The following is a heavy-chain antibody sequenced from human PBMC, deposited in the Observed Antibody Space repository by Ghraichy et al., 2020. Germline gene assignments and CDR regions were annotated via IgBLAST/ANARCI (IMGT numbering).Heavy chain of an antibody. D-gene: IGHD3-10*01. CDR2: IYWDDDK. Sequence: SGPTLVKPTQTLTLTCTFSGFSLSTSGVGVGWIRQPPGKALEWLALIYWDDDKRYSPSLKSRLTITKDTSKNQVVLTMTNMDPVDTATYYCAHVVLPRVWFGELPDFDYWGQGTLVTVSS. J-gene: IGHJ4*02. V-gene: IGHV2-5*02. CDR3: AHVVLPRVWFGELPDFDY. CDR1: GFSLSTSGVG.